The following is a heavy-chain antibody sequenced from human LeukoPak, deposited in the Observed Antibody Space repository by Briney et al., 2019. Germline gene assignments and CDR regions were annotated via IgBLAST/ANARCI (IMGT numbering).Heavy chain of an antibody. CDR2: INSDGSST. CDR3: AINRYSSSWYLY. D-gene: IGHD6-13*01. Sequence: GGSLRLSCAASGFTFSSYWMHWVRQAPGKGLVWVSRINSDGSSTSYADSVKGRFTISRDDAKNTLYLQMNSLRAEDTAVYCCAINRYSSSWYLYWGQGTLVTVSS. V-gene: IGHV3-74*01. CDR1: GFTFSSYW. J-gene: IGHJ4*02.